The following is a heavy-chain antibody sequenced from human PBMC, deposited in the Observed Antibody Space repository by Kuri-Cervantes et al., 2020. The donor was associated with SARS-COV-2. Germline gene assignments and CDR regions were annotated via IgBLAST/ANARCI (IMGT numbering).Heavy chain of an antibody. CDR2: INSDGSST. CDR3: AKDRGHTFGGVYH. J-gene: IGHJ5*02. CDR1: GFTFSSYW. Sequence: GSLRLSCAASGFTFSSYWMHWVRQAPGKGLVWVSRINSDGSSTSYADSVKGRFTISRDNAKNTLYLQMNSLRAEDTALYYCAKDRGHTFGGVYHWGQGTLVTVSS. D-gene: IGHD3-16*01. V-gene: IGHV3-74*01.